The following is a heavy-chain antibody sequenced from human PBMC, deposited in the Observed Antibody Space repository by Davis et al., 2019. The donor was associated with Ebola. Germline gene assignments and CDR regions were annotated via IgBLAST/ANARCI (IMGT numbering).Heavy chain of an antibody. CDR3: ARDQINCSGGSCYAPDYYYYYGMDV. J-gene: IGHJ6*02. V-gene: IGHV3-21*01. D-gene: IGHD2-15*01. Sequence: PGGSLRLSCAASGFTFSSYSMNWVRQAPGKGLEWVSSISSSSSYIYYADSVKGRFTISRDNAKNSLYLQMNSLRAEDTAVYYCARDQINCSGGSCYAPDYYYYYGMDVWGQGTTVTVSS. CDR2: ISSSSSYI. CDR1: GFTFSSYS.